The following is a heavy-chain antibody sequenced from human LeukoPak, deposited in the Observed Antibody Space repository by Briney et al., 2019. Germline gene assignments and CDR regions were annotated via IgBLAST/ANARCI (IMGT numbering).Heavy chain of an antibody. CDR2: IYPGGSET. D-gene: IGHD6-6*01. J-gene: IGHJ4*02. Sequence: GESLKISCKGLGYSFSSYWSAWVRQRPGKGLEWMGIIYPGGSETRYDPSFEGQVTISADKSISTAYLQWSSLKASDTAMYYCARLYSSSSDYWGQGTLVTVSS. V-gene: IGHV5-51*01. CDR3: ARLYSSSSDY. CDR1: GYSFSSYW.